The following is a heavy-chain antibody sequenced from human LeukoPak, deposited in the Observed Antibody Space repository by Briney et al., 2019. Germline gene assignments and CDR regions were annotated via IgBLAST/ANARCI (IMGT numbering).Heavy chain of an antibody. CDR1: GFTLSNYA. Sequence: QPGGSLRLSCAASGFTLSNYAMSWVRQAPGKGLEWVSALHDSGASIYYADSVKGRFTVSRDSSKNTLNLQMNSLRAEDTAVYYCAKVMQDRSMNMHFDYWGPGTQVTVSS. V-gene: IGHV3-23*01. J-gene: IGHJ4*02. CDR3: AKVMQDRSMNMHFDY. CDR2: LHDSGASI. D-gene: IGHD5-18*01.